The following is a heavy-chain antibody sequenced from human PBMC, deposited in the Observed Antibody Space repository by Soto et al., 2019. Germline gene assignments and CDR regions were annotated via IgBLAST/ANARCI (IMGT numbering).Heavy chain of an antibody. Sequence: GGSLRLSCAASGFTFSSYAMSWVRQAPGKGLEWVSAISGSGGSTYYADSVKGRFTISRDNSKNTLYLQMNSLRAEDTAVYYCARDRSYDILTGYYPNWFDPWGQGTLVTVSS. CDR1: GFTFSSYA. J-gene: IGHJ5*02. D-gene: IGHD3-9*01. V-gene: IGHV3-23*01. CDR2: ISGSGGST. CDR3: ARDRSYDILTGYYPNWFDP.